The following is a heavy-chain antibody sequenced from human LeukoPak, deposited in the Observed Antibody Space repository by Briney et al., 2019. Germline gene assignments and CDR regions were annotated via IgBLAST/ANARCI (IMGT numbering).Heavy chain of an antibody. CDR2: INPNSVGT. Sequence: ASVKVSCKESGYTLTASSMHGVRQAPGHGREWMGWINPNSVGTNYAQKFQGRVTMTRDTSITTAYMELRGLSSAEKAVSYCERALVYYGSGSFFNIWGQGTMVTVSS. CDR1: GYTLTASS. J-gene: IGHJ3*02. CDR3: ERALVYYGSGSFFNI. D-gene: IGHD3-10*01. V-gene: IGHV1-2*02.